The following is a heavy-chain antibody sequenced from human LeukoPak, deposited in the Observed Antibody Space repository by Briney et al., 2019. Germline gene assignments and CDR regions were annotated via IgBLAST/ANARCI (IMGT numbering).Heavy chain of an antibody. CDR2: IYSGGST. D-gene: IGHD3-22*01. CDR3: ARDRELTSYDSAAFDI. CDR1: GFTVSTNY. J-gene: IGHJ3*02. V-gene: IGHV3-66*01. Sequence: PGGSLRLSCGASGFTVSTNYMSWVRQAPGKGLEWVSIIYSGGSTYYADSVKGRFTISRDNSKKTLYLQMNSLRAEDTAVYYCARDRELTSYDSAAFDIWGHGTMVTVSS.